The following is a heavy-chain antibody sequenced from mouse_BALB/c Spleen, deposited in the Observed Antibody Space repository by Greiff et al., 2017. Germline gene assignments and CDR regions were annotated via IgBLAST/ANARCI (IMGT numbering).Heavy chain of an antibody. Sequence: VQGVESGPGLVAPSQSLSITCTVSGFSLTSYGVHWVRQPPGKGLEWLGVIWAGGSTNYNSALMSRLSISKDNSKSQVFLKMNSLQTDDTAMYYCAIYGNYDLSMDYWGQGTSVTVSS. CDR3: AIYGNYDLSMDY. D-gene: IGHD2-1*01. CDR2: IWAGGST. CDR1: GFSLTSYG. J-gene: IGHJ4*01. V-gene: IGHV2-9*02.